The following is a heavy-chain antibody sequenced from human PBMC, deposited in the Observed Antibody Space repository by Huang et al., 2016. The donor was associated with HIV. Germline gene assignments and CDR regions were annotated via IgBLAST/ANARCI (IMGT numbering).Heavy chain of an antibody. D-gene: IGHD6-13*01. J-gene: IGHJ3*01. Sequence: QVRLVESGGGVVQPGASLTLSCSASGFPFSAYGMGWVRQAPGKGLGWVSLIRYDGNNDYLIGSVKGRFTIARDNSNNTLYLRMNSLRPEDTAVYYCVKERGSSRARSSFDFWGQGTSVIVSS. CDR1: GFPFSAYG. CDR3: VKERGSSRARSSFDF. CDR2: IRYDGNND. V-gene: IGHV3-30*02.